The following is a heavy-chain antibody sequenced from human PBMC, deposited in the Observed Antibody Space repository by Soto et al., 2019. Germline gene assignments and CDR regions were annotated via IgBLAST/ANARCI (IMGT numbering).Heavy chain of an antibody. V-gene: IGHV3-23*01. CDR1: GFTFSTFA. D-gene: IGHD1-1*01. CDR3: AFKGPQIWSGIYNMDV. Sequence: GGSLRLSCAASGFTFSTFAMSWVRRAPGKGLEWVSAISGGGLSMYYADSVKGRFTISRDNSKNTLYLQMSGLRAADTATYFCAFKGPQIWSGIYNMDVWGPGTTVTVSS. CDR2: ISGGGLSM. J-gene: IGHJ6*02.